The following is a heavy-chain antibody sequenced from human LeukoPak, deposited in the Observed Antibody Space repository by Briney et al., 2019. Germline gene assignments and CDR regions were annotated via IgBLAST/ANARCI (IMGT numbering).Heavy chain of an antibody. Sequence: PSETLSLTCTVSGGSISSYYWCWIRQPPGKGLEWIGYIYYSGSTNYNPSLKSRVTISVDTSKNQFSLKLSSVTAADTAVYYCARGPAHIAVAGPYYFDYWGQGTLVTVSS. CDR2: IYYSGST. J-gene: IGHJ4*02. CDR3: ARGPAHIAVAGPYYFDY. D-gene: IGHD6-19*01. CDR1: GGSISSYY. V-gene: IGHV4-59*01.